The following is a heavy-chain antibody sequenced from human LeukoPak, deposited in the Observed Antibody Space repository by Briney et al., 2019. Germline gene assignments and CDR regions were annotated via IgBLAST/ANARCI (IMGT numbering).Heavy chain of an antibody. CDR1: GFTFGDYS. D-gene: IGHD1-26*01. CDR2: IRSKAYGGTT. Sequence: GGSLRLSCTASGFTFGDYSMNWVRQAPGKGLEWVGFIRSKAYGGTTEYAASVKGRFTISRDDSKSIAYLQMNSLKTEDTAVYYCTTDGDSGSYYFDYWGQGTLVTVSS. V-gene: IGHV3-49*04. J-gene: IGHJ4*02. CDR3: TTDGDSGSYYFDY.